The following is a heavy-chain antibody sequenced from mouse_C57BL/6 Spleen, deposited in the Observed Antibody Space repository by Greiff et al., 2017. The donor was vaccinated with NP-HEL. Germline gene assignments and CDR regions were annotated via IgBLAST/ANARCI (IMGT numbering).Heavy chain of an antibody. CDR2: IHPNSGST. V-gene: IGHV1-64*01. J-gene: IGHJ4*01. Sequence: QVQLKQPGAELVKPGASVKLSCKASGYTFTSYWMHWVKQRPGQGLEWIGMIHPNSGSTNYNEKFKSKATLTVDKSSSTAYMQLSSLTSEDSAVYYCARGLSNFYAMDYWGQGTSVTVSS. CDR1: GYTFTSYW. CDR3: ARGLSNFYAMDY. D-gene: IGHD2-5*01.